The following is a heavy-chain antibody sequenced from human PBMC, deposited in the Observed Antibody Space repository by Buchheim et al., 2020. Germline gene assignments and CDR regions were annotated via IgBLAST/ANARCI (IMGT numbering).Heavy chain of an antibody. V-gene: IGHV4-39*01. CDR3: ARGLRYDSSGYYLGYYYYYYMDV. CDR2: IYYSGST. Sequence: QLQLQESGPGLVKPSETLSLTCTVSGGSISSSSYYWGWIRQPPGKGLEWIGSIYYSGSTYYNPSLKSRVTISVDTSTNQFSLKLSSVTAADTAVYYCARGLRYDSSGYYLGYYYYYYMDVWGKGTT. D-gene: IGHD3-22*01. CDR1: GGSISSSSYY. J-gene: IGHJ6*03.